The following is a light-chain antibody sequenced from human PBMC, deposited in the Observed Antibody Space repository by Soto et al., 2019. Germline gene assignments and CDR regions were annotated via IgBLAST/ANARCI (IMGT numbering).Light chain of an antibody. V-gene: IGKV1-5*03. J-gene: IGKJ1*01. Sequence: DIQMTQSPSTLSGSVGDRVTITCRASRTISSWLAWYQQKPGKAPKLLIYKASTLKSGVPSRFSGSGSGTEFTLTISSLQPDDFATYYCQHYNSYSEAFGQGTKVDIK. CDR1: RTISSW. CDR2: KAS. CDR3: QHYNSYSEA.